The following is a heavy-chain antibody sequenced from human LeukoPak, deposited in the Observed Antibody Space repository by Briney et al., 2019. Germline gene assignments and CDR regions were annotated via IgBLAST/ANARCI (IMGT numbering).Heavy chain of an antibody. CDR3: ARDSSGWTFDY. D-gene: IGHD6-19*01. CDR2: INHSGST. Sequence: SETLSLTCAVYGGSFSGYYWSWIRQPPGKGLEWIGEINHSGSTNYNPSLKSRVTISVDTSKNQFSLKLSSVTAADTAVYYCARDSSGWTFDYWGQGTLVTVSS. CDR1: GGSFSGYY. J-gene: IGHJ4*02. V-gene: IGHV4-34*01.